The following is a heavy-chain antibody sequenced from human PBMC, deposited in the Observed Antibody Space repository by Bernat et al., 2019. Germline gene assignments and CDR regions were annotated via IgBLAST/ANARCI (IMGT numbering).Heavy chain of an antibody. CDR2: IYSGGST. CDR1: GFTVSSNY. V-gene: IGHV3-66*01. Sequence: EVQLLESGGGLVQPGGSLRLSCAASGFTVSSNYMSWVRQAPGKGLEWVSVIYSGGSTYYADSVKGRFTISRDNSKNTLYLQMNSLRAEDTVVYYCARDGGYSSSSVGFDYWGQGTLVTVSS. D-gene: IGHD6-6*01. CDR3: ARDGGYSSSSVGFDY. J-gene: IGHJ4*02.